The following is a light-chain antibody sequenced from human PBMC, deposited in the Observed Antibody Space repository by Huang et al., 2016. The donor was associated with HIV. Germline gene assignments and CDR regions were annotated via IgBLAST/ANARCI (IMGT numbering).Light chain of an antibody. Sequence: DIQMTQSPSSLSASIGDRVTMSCRASQTVYMYLNWYQQTPGRAPKLRIYAASNLQSDVPSRFSGTGSGTNFTLTISSLEPEDFVIYFCQQTYNVPRTFGQGTALEIK. J-gene: IGKJ2*01. CDR1: QTVYMY. CDR2: AAS. V-gene: IGKV1-39*01. CDR3: QQTYNVPRT.